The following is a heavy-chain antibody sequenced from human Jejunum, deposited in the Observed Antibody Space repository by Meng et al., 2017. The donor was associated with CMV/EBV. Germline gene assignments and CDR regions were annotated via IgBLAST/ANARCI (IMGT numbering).Heavy chain of an antibody. V-gene: IGHV1-2*02. CDR2: INPKTGGT. D-gene: IGHD1-14*01. CDR1: GYSFSDYY. Sequence: KVSCKASGYSFSDYYMNWVRQAPGQGLEWMGWINPKTGGTDYAQKFQGRVTLTRDTSITTVYMELSNLKSDDSAVYYCSSAPGDYWGQGTLVTSPQ. CDR3: SSAPGDY. J-gene: IGHJ4*02.